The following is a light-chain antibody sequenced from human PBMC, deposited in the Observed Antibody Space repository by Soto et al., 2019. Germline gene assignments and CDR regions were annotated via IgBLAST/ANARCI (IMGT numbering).Light chain of an antibody. CDR3: QQYNTYWT. J-gene: IGKJ1*01. Sequence: DIQTTQSPPTLPAYVGDRAAITCRASQSISSSWLAWYQQKAGKAPKVLIYKASTLESGVPSRFSGSGSGTEFTLTISSLQPDDFATYYCQQYNTYWTFGQGTKVDIK. CDR1: QSISSSW. CDR2: KAS. V-gene: IGKV1-5*03.